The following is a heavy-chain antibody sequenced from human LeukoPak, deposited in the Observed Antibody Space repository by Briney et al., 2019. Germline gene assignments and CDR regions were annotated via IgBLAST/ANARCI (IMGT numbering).Heavy chain of an antibody. CDR1: GFTFRSYN. CDR2: ISSSGTSI. J-gene: IGHJ5*02. V-gene: IGHV3-48*02. Sequence: AGGSLRLSCAASGFTFRSYNMGWVRQAQGEGLEWVAYISSSGTSINYVDSVKGRFTISRDNAKNSLFLQMNSPRDEDTAVYFCARGGETRFDLWGQGTLVAVSS. D-gene: IGHD5-24*01. CDR3: ARGGETRFDL.